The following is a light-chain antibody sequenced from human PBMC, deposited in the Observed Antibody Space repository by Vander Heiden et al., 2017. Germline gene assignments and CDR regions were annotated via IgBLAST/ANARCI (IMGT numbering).Light chain of an antibody. CDR3: QQYGNSPRT. CDR1: QSVNNNY. Sequence: EIVLTQSPGTLSLSPEERATLSCRASQSVNNNYLAWYHQKPGQAPRLLIYDASSRATGIPDRFSGSGSGTEYTLTISRLEPEDFAVYYCQQYGNSPRTFGQGTKVEIK. CDR2: DAS. V-gene: IGKV3-20*01. J-gene: IGKJ1*01.